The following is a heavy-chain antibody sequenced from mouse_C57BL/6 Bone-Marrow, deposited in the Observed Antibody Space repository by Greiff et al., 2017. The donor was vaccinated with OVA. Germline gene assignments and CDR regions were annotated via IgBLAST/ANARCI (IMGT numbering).Heavy chain of an antibody. CDR3: ARYSKRYFEV. Sequence: EVQGVESGGGLVQPGGSLSLSCAASGFTFTDYYMSWVRQPPGKALEWLGFIRNKANGYTTEYSASVKGRFTISRDNSKSILYLQMNSLRAEDSATYYCARYSKRYFEVWGTGTTVTVSS. CDR1: GFTFTDYY. CDR2: IRNKANGYTT. J-gene: IGHJ1*03. V-gene: IGHV7-3*01.